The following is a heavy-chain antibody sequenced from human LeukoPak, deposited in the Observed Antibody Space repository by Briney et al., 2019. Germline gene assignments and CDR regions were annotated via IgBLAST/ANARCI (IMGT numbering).Heavy chain of an antibody. J-gene: IGHJ6*03. CDR1: AYSISSGYY. D-gene: IGHD3-22*01. V-gene: IGHV4-38-2*02. Sequence: SETLSLTCTVSAYSISSGYYWGWIRQPPGKGLEWIGRIYTSGSTNYNPSLKSRVTMSVDTSKNHFSLKLSSVTAADTAVYYCAGSTGYYSYYMDVWGKGTTVTVSS. CDR3: AGSTGYYSYYMDV. CDR2: IYTSGST.